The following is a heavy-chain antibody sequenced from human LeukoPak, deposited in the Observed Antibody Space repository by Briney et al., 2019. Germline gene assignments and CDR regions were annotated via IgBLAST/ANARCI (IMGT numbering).Heavy chain of an antibody. CDR3: AKNIVVVVAAANS. Sequence: GGSLRLSCAASGFTFSSYAMSWVRQAPGKGLEWVSAISGSGGSTYYADSVKGRFTTSRDNSKNTLYLQMNSLRAEDTAVYYCAKNIVVVVAAANSWGQGTLVTVSS. CDR2: ISGSGGST. D-gene: IGHD2-15*01. J-gene: IGHJ4*02. V-gene: IGHV3-23*01. CDR1: GFTFSSYA.